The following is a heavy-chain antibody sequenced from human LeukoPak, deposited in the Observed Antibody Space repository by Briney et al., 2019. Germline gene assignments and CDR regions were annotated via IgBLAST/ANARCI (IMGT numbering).Heavy chain of an antibody. D-gene: IGHD2-21*02. Sequence: SGPTLVKPTETLTLTCSFSGFSLTSRPVGVGWIRQPPGKALEWLGSAYWDDDNRYNPSLKSRLTVTKDTSKNQVVLTMTNMDPVDTGTYHCAHRRDYNGDWDGGLFDFWGQGILVTVSS. CDR3: AHRRDYNGDWDGGLFDF. CDR2: AYWDDDN. CDR1: GFSLTSRPVG. V-gene: IGHV2-5*02. J-gene: IGHJ4*02.